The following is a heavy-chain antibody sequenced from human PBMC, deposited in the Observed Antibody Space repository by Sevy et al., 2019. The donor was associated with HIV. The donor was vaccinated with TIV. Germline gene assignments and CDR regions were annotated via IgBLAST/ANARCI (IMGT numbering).Heavy chain of an antibody. V-gene: IGHV3-30-3*01. CDR3: ARDGVVVITTSPSWYFDL. J-gene: IGHJ2*01. CDR1: GFTFSSYA. Sequence: GGSLRLSCAASGFTFSSYAMHWVRQAPGKGLEWVAVTSYDGTNKYYADSVKGRFTISRDNSKNTLYLQMNSLRAEDTAVYYCARDGVVVITTSPSWYFDLWGRGTLVTVSS. D-gene: IGHD3-22*01. CDR2: TSYDGTNK.